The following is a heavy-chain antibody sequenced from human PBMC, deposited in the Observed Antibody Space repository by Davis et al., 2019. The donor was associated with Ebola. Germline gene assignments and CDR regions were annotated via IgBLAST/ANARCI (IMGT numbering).Heavy chain of an antibody. D-gene: IGHD2-2*02. CDR1: GFTFSSYW. CDR2: IKQDGSEK. Sequence: GESLKISCAASGFTFSSYWMSWVRQAPGKGLEWVANIKQDGSEKYYVDSVKGRFTISRDNAKNSLYLQMNSLRAEDTAVYYCAKDRRRWDIVVVPAAIFPSDYWGQGTLVTVSS. V-gene: IGHV3-7*03. CDR3: AKDRRRWDIVVVPAAIFPSDY. J-gene: IGHJ4*02.